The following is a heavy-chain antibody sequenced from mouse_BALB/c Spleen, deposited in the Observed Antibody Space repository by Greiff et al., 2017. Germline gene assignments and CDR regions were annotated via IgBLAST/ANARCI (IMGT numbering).Heavy chain of an antibody. Sequence: EVQLQQSGPELVKPGASVKMSCKASGYTFTSYVMHWVKQKPGQGLEWIGYINPYNDGTKYNEKFKGKATLTSDKSSSTAYMELSSLTSEDSAVYYCARGGNYKYETEYYYAMDYWGQGTSVTVSS. CDR2: INPYNDGT. J-gene: IGHJ4*01. CDR1: GYTFTSYV. V-gene: IGHV1-14*01. D-gene: IGHD2-14*01. CDR3: ARGGNYKYETEYYYAMDY.